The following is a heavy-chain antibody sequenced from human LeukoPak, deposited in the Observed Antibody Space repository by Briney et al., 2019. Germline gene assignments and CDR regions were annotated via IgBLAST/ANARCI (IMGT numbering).Heavy chain of an antibody. V-gene: IGHV1-2*02. CDR2: INPNTGGT. J-gene: IGHJ4*02. CDR3: ARATGDFWSGCYY. CDR1: GYSFTGNY. Sequence: ASVRVSCKASGYSFTGNYMHWVRQAPGQGFEWMGWINPNTGGTNYAQKFKGRVLMTRDTSTSTVYMELSSLRSEDTAVYYCARATGDFWSGCYYWGQGTLVTVSS. D-gene: IGHD3-3*01.